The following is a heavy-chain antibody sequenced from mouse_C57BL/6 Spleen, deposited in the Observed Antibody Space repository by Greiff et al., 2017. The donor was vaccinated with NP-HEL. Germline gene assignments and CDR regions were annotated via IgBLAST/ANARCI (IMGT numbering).Heavy chain of an antibody. V-gene: IGHV5-17*01. CDR3: ARQRRPHYYAMDY. J-gene: IGHJ4*01. D-gene: IGHD3-2*02. CDR1: GFTFSDYG. Sequence: EVKLMESGGGLVKPGGSLKLSCAASGFTFSDYGMHWVRQAPEKGLEWVAYISSGSNTIYYADTVKGRFTISRDNAKNTLFLQMTSLRSEDTAMYYCARQRRPHYYAMDYWGKGTSVTVSS. CDR2: ISSGSNTI.